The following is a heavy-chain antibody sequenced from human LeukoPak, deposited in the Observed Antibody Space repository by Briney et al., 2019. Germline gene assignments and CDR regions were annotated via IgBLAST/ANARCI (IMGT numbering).Heavy chain of an antibody. J-gene: IGHJ5*02. CDR3: ARDQTGLNWFDP. CDR2: MNPNSGNT. CDR1: GYTFTSYD. D-gene: IGHD2-2*01. Sequence: ASLKVSCKASGYTFTSYDINWVRQATGQGLEWMGWMNPNSGNTGYAQKFQGRVTMTRNTSISTAYMELSSLRSEDTAVYYRARDQTGLNWFDPWGQGTLVTVSS. V-gene: IGHV1-8*01.